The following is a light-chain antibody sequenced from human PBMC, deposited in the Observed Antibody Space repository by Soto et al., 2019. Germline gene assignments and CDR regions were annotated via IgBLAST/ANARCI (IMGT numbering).Light chain of an antibody. J-gene: IGKJ5*01. CDR3: RQRSNWPVT. Sequence: EILLTQSPATLSLSPGERATLSCRASQSVNGYLAWYQQKPGLAPRLLIYGTSNRATAIPARFSGSGSGTDFTLTISSLEPEDFAIYYCRQRSNWPVTFGQGTRLEIK. CDR1: QSVNGY. V-gene: IGKV3-11*01. CDR2: GTS.